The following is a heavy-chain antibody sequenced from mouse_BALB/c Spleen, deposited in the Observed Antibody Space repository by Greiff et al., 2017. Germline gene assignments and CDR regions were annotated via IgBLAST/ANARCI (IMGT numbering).Heavy chain of an antibody. J-gene: IGHJ1*01. CDR2: ISSGGSYT. D-gene: IGHD2-4*01. CDR1: GFTFSSYT. V-gene: IGHV5-6-4*01. Sequence: EVQLVESGGGLVKPGGSLKLSCAASGFTFSSYTMSWVRQTPEKRLEWVATISSGGSYTYYPDSVKGRFTISRDNAKNTLYLQMSSLKSEDTAMYYCTRGDYDGYFDVWGAGTTVTVAS. CDR3: TRGDYDGYFDV.